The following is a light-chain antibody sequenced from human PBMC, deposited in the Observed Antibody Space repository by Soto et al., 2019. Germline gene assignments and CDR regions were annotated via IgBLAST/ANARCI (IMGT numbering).Light chain of an antibody. J-gene: IGKJ5*01. V-gene: IGKV1-5*03. CDR2: KVS. CDR3: QQLFDSPIT. CDR1: QSISTW. Sequence: DIQMTQSPSTLSASVGDRVTITCRASQSISTWLAWYQQKPGKAPKLLIYKVSNLESGVPSRFSGSGSGTEFSLTISSLQPDDFATYYCQQLFDSPITFGQGTRLEIK.